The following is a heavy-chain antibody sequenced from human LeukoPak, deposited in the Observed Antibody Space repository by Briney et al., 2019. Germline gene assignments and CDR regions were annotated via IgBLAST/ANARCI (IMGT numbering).Heavy chain of an antibody. CDR2: IYPGDSDT. J-gene: IGHJ6*02. V-gene: IGHV5-51*01. Sequence: GKSLKISCKGSGYSFTSYWIGWVRQMPGKGLEWMGIIYPGDSDTRYSPSFQGQVTISADRSISTAYLQWSSLKASDTAMYYCARQGRDTTMVSGEDYGMDVWGQGTTVTVSS. CDR1: GYSFTSYW. D-gene: IGHD5-18*01. CDR3: ARQGRDTTMVSGEDYGMDV.